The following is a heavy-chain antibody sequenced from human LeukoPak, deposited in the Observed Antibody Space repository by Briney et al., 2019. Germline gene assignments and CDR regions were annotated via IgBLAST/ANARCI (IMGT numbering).Heavy chain of an antibody. CDR1: GDSLTSNNYF. CDR2: MYYSGVT. J-gene: IGHJ4*02. CDR3: ARRSFCAGDCLCLDY. Sequence: SETLSLTCIVSGDSLTSNNYFWGWIRQSPGKGLEWLGTMYYSGVTYYSPSFKSRITMSLDTSNNQFSLRLNSVTAADTAVYYCARRSFCAGDCLCLDYWGQGILVTVSS. V-gene: IGHV4-39*01. D-gene: IGHD2-21*02.